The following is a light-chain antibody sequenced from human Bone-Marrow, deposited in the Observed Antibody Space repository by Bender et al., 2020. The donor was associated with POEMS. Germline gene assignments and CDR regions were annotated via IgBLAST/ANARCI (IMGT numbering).Light chain of an antibody. CDR1: SSNIVGNA. V-gene: IGLV1-44*01. Sequence: QSVLTQPPSASGTPGQRGTISCSGSSSNIVGNAVNWWQQLPGTAPKLLIYGNDQRPSGGPDRFPGSKSGTSASLAISGLQSEDEADYFCSAWDGILNGWVFGGGTELTVL. CDR3: SAWDGILNGWV. CDR2: GND. J-gene: IGLJ3*02.